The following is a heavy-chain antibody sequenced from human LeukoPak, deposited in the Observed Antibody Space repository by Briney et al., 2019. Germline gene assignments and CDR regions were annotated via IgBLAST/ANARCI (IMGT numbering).Heavy chain of an antibody. CDR2: VSYDGSSE. V-gene: IGHV3-30-3*01. CDR1: GFIFSNYA. D-gene: IGHD2-2*01. J-gene: IGHJ4*02. Sequence: PGRSLRLSCAASGFIFSNYAMHWVRQAPGKGLEWVAVVSYDGSSEYYADSVKGRFTISRDNSKNTLYLQMNSLRAEDTAVYYCARDVRSTTSWEEFDYWGQGTLVTVSS. CDR3: ARDVRSTTSWEEFDY.